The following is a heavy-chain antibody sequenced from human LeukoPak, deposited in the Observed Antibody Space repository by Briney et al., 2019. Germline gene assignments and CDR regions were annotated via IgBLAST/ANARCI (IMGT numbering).Heavy chain of an antibody. J-gene: IGHJ4*02. CDR3: ARAPPPMYSSSAPFDY. CDR1: GGSISTYS. D-gene: IGHD6-6*01. Sequence: SETLSLTCTVPGGSISTYSWNWIRQPPGKGLEWLGYTYTSGNTDYNPSLKGRVTISVDTSKNLFSLNLSSVTAADTAVYYCARAPPPMYSSSAPFDYWGQGSPVSVSS. V-gene: IGHV4-4*09. CDR2: TYTSGNT.